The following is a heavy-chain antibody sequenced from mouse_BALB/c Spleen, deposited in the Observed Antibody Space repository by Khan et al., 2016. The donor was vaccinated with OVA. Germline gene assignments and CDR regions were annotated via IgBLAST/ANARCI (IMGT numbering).Heavy chain of an antibody. V-gene: IGHV3-1*02. CDR1: GYSITSGCS. D-gene: IGHD1-1*01. CDR2: IHYSGST. J-gene: IGHJ3*01. CDR3: TRFYYCGSSMSY. Sequence: EVQLQESGPDLVNPSQSLSLTCTVTGYSITSGCSWHWIRQFPGNKLEWMGYIHYSGSTDYNPSLKSRISVNRNTSKYQFFLQLNSVTTEDTATYYCTRFYYCGSSMSYWGQGTLVTVSA.